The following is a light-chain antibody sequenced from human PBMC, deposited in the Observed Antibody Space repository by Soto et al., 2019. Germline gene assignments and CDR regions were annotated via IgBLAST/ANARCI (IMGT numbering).Light chain of an antibody. V-gene: IGKV1-5*03. J-gene: IGKJ1*01. CDR3: QQYNSYPSA. CDR2: KAS. CDR1: QTISSW. Sequence: DIQMTQSPSTLSVSVGDRVTITCRASQTISSWLAWYQQKPGKAPKLLIYKASTLKSGVPSRFSGSGSGTEFTLTISSLQSEECAADKCQQYNSYPSAIGRGTKVDIK.